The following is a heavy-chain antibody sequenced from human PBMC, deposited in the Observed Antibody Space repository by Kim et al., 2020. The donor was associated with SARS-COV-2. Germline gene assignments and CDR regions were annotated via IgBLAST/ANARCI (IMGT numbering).Heavy chain of an antibody. D-gene: IGHD2-8*01. V-gene: IGHV3-21*01. Sequence: GGSLRLSCAASGFTFSSYSMNWVRQAPGKGLEWVSSISSSSSYIYYADSVKGRFTISRDNAKNSLYLQMNSLRAEDTAVYYCARYAPTTYYYYGMDVWGQGTTVTVSS. J-gene: IGHJ6*02. CDR3: ARYAPTTYYYYGMDV. CDR2: ISSSSSYI. CDR1: GFTFSSYS.